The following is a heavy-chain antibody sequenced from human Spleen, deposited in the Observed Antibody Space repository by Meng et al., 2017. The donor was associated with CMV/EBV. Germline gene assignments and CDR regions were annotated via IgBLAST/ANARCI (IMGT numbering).Heavy chain of an antibody. CDR2: IYSGGSST. V-gene: IGHV3-23*03. D-gene: IGHD3-16*01. J-gene: IGHJ4*02. Sequence: GESLKISCAASGFTFSSYAMSWVRQAPGKGLEWVSVIYSGGSSTYYADSVKGRFAVSRDNSKNTLYLQMNSLRAEDTAVYHCAKEPREGEFGYWGQGTLVTVSS. CDR3: AKEPREGEFGY. CDR1: GFTFSSYA.